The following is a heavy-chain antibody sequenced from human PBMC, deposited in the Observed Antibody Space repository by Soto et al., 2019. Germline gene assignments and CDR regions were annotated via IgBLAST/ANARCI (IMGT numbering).Heavy chain of an antibody. CDR1: GFTFSSYA. D-gene: IGHD3-16*02. CDR2: ISYDGSDK. J-gene: IGHJ4*02. V-gene: IGHV3-30*18. CDR3: AKALGELSPESYDY. Sequence: QVQLAESGGGVVQPGRSLRLSCAASGFTFSSYAMHWVRQAPGKGLEWVAVISYDGSDKYYADSVKGRFTTLNLQMNSLRADDTAVYYCAKALGELSPESYDYWGQGTLITVSS.